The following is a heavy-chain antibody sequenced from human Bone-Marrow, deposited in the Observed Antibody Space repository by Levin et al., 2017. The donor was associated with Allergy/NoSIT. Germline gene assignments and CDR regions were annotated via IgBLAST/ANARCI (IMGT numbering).Heavy chain of an antibody. D-gene: IGHD3-10*01. J-gene: IGHJ4*02. CDR1: GVSMSRGGYY. CDR2: IYASGST. CDR3: AASGSVVPPESEDY. Sequence: TTSETLSLTCTVSGVSMSRGGYYYSWIRQHPGKGLDYIGFIYASGSTHYNPSLHSRVSISVDPSQNQFSLKLTSVTAADTAVYYCAASGSVVPPESEDYWGRGTLVTVSS. V-gene: IGHV4-31*03.